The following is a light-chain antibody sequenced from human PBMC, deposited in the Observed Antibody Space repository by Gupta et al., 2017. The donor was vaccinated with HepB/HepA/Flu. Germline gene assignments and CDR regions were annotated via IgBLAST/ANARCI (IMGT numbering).Light chain of an antibody. CDR2: QAS. Sequence: DTQMTQSPSTLSASVGDRVTIACRASQSIGTWLAWYQQKPGEAHKLLVYQASTLQPGVPSRFSGTGSGTQFTLTISGLQPDDFATYYCQQYNGFSTWTFGQGTKVDIK. J-gene: IGKJ1*01. CDR3: QQYNGFSTWT. V-gene: IGKV1-5*03. CDR1: QSIGTW.